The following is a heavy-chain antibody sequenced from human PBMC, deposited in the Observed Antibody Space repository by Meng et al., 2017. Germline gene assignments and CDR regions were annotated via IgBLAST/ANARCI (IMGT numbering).Heavy chain of an antibody. D-gene: IGHD2-15*01. CDR3: ARDSCTGGICYRGSFDY. Sequence: QGQLVQAGEEVKGHGASGKGSCKASGYPFTSYAMHWVRQAPGQGLEWMGWLNAGNGDTKYSQKFQGRVTITRDSSASTAYMELSSLRSEDTAVYYCARDSCTGGICYRGSFDYWAQGTLVTVSS. J-gene: IGHJ4*02. CDR2: LNAGNGDT. V-gene: IGHV1-3*01. CDR1: GYPFTSYA.